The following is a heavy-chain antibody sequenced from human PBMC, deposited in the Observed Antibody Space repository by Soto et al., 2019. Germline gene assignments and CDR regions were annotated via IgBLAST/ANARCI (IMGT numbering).Heavy chain of an antibody. CDR1: GFTFSTYD. V-gene: IGHV3-33*01. Sequence: PVGSLRLSCAASGFTFSTYDMHWVRQAPGKGLEWVAVIWYDGSNKYYADSVKGRFTISRDNSKNTLYLEMNSLRAEDTAVYYCARYYFESSGYPYFDYWGQGTLVTVSS. J-gene: IGHJ4*02. CDR3: ARYYFESSGYPYFDY. CDR2: IWYDGSNK. D-gene: IGHD3-22*01.